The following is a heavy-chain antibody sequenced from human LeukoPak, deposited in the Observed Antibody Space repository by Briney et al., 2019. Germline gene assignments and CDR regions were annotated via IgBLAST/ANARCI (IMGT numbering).Heavy chain of an antibody. CDR1: GGTFTSYD. D-gene: IGHD6-13*01. J-gene: IGHJ3*02. V-gene: IGHV1-8*01. CDR2: MNPNSGNT. CDR3: ARDALIAAAGNDAFDI. Sequence: ASVKVSCKASGGTFTSYDINWVRQATGQGLEWMGWMNPNSGNTGYAQKFQGRVTMTRNTSISTAYMELRSLRSDDTAVYYCARDALIAAAGNDAFDIWGQGTMVTVSS.